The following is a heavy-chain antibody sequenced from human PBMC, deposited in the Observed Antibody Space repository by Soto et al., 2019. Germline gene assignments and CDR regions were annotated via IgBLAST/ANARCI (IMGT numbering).Heavy chain of an antibody. Sequence: QTLPLTGVISGDSVSTNSAAWNWIRQSPSRGLEWLGRTYYRSKWYNDYAVSVKSRITINPDTSRNQFSLQLNSVTPEDTAVYFCSREGITGTSWWFDPWGQGTLVTVSS. CDR1: GDSVSTNSAA. D-gene: IGHD1-7*01. J-gene: IGHJ5*02. V-gene: IGHV6-1*01. CDR3: SREGITGTSWWFDP. CDR2: TYYRSKWYN.